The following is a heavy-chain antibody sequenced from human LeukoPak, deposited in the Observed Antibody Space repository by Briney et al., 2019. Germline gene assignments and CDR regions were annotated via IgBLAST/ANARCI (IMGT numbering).Heavy chain of an antibody. V-gene: IGHV4-59*01. CDR2: IYYSATN. Sequence: SETLSLTCTGSGCAISGYYWGWIRQPPGKGLEWSGYIYYSATNNYHPSLKSRVTISVETSKNQFSLKLSSVTAADTAVYYCARGPSYGDYALFNWGQGTLVTVSS. D-gene: IGHD4-17*01. CDR3: ARGPSYGDYALFN. J-gene: IGHJ4*02. CDR1: GCAISGYY.